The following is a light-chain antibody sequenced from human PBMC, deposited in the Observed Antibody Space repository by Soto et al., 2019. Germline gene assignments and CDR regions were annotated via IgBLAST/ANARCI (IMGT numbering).Light chain of an antibody. CDR1: SSNIGGNS. CDR3: GSWDSSLSAYV. J-gene: IGLJ1*01. Sequence: QSVLTQPPSVSAAPGQRVTISCPGSSSNIGGNSVSWYQQLPGTAPKLLIYDDDKRPSGIPDRVSGSKSGTSATLGITGFQTGDEADYYCGSWDSSLSAYVFGTGTKVTVL. V-gene: IGLV1-51*01. CDR2: DDD.